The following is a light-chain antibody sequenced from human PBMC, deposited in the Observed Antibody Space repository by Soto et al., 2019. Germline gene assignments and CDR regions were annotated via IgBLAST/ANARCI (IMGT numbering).Light chain of an antibody. J-gene: IGKJ4*01. Sequence: GLTQSPGTLSLSPGERATLSCRASQSVSNNYLAWYQQKPGQAPRLLIYGASSRATGIPDRFSGSGSGTDFTLTISRLEPEDFAVYYCQQYGSSPLTFGGGTKVDIK. V-gene: IGKV3-20*01. CDR1: QSVSNNY. CDR2: GAS. CDR3: QQYGSSPLT.